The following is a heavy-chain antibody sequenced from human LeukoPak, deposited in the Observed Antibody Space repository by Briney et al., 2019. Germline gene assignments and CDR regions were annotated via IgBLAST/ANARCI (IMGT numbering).Heavy chain of an antibody. D-gene: IGHD1-26*01. V-gene: IGHV1-2*04. CDR2: INPNSGGT. CDR3: ARGRGIVGATREYFQH. Sequence: ASAKVSCKASGYTFTGYYMHWVRQAPGQGLECMGWINPNSGGTNYAQKFQGWVTMTRDTSISTAYMELSRLRSDDTAVYYCARGRGIVGATREYFQHWGQGTLVTVSS. J-gene: IGHJ1*01. CDR1: GYTFTGYY.